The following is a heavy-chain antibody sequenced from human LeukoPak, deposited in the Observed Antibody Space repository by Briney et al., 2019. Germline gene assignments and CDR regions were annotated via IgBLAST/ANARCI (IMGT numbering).Heavy chain of an antibody. CDR1: GFTLSSHS. J-gene: IGHJ5*02. CDR2: ISSSSSYI. V-gene: IGHV3-21*01. CDR3: ARAAENYGGRFDP. Sequence: GGSLRLSCAASGFTLSSHSMNWVRQAPGKGLEWVSSISSSSSYIYYADSVKGRFTISRDNAKNSLYLQMNSLRAEDTAVYYCARAAENYGGRFDPWGQGTLVTVSS. D-gene: IGHD4-17*01.